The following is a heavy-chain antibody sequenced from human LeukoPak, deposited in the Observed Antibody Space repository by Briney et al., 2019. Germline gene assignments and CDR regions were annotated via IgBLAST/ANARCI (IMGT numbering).Heavy chain of an antibody. D-gene: IGHD3-22*01. CDR3: ARAPDYDTGGYYYLFDY. Sequence: GESLKISCKGSGYRFTSYWIGWVRQMPGKGLEWMGIIYPGDSDTRYSPSFQGQVTISADKSISTAYLQWSSLRASDTAMYYCARAPDYDTGGYYYLFDYWGQGTLVTVSS. CDR1: GYRFTSYW. J-gene: IGHJ4*02. CDR2: IYPGDSDT. V-gene: IGHV5-51*01.